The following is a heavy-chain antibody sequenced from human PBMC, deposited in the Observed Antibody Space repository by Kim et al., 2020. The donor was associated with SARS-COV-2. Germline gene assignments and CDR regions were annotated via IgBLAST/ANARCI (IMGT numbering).Heavy chain of an antibody. CDR1: GFTFSSYG. CDR2: ISYDGSNK. V-gene: IGHV3-30*18. J-gene: IGHJ4*02. D-gene: IGHD1-26*01. Sequence: LSLTCAASGFTFSSYGMHWVRQAPGKGLEWVAVISYDGSNKYYADSVKGRFTISRDNSKNTLYLQMNSLRAEDTAVYYCAKDSTNIVGATLLFYWGQGTLVTVSS. CDR3: AKDSTNIVGATLLFY.